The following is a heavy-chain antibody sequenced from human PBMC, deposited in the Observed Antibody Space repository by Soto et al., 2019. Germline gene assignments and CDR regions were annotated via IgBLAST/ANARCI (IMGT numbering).Heavy chain of an antibody. CDR1: VFTFSSYG. V-gene: IGHV3-33*01. J-gene: IGHJ6*01. CDR3: ARAKYGSGSNYYYYGMEV. Sequence: VGSLRLSCASSVFTFSSYGMHCVRHSPGKWLEWVAVIWYDGSNKYYADSVKGRFTISRDNSKNTLYLQMNSLRAEDTAVYYCARAKYGSGSNYYYYGMEVWGQGTTVNVSS. D-gene: IGHD3-10*01. CDR2: IWYDGSNK.